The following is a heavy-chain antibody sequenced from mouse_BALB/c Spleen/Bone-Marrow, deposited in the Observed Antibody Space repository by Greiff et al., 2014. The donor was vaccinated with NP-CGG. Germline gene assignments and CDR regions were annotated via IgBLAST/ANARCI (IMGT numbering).Heavy chain of an antibody. V-gene: IGHV5-4*02. D-gene: IGHD1-2*01. CDR2: ISDGGSYT. CDR1: GLTFSDYY. J-gene: IGHJ4*01. CDR3: ARDRRITTATYAMDY. Sequence: EVQLVESGGGLVKPRGSLKLSCAASGLTFSDYYMYWVRQTPEKRLEWVATISDGGSYTYYPDSVKGRFTISRDNAKNNLYLQMSSLKSEDTAMYYCARDRRITTATYAMDYWGQGTSVTVSS.